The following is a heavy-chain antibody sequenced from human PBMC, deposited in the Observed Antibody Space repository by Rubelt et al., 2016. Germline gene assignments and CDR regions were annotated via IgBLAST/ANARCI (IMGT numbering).Heavy chain of an antibody. CDR3: ARGGLRVGRAQHF. D-gene: IGHD2/OR15-2a*01. J-gene: IGHJ4*02. CDR1: GGSLTDFY. V-gene: IGHV4-34*02. CDR2: ITHSGTT. Sequence: QVQLRQWGAGLLKPSETLSLTCDVYGGSLTDFYWNWIRQTPGKGLEWIGDITHSGTTNYNPSLKSRVTISVDTSKKKFSLKRTSGTAADTAVYYCARGGLRVGRAQHFWSQGTLVTVSS.